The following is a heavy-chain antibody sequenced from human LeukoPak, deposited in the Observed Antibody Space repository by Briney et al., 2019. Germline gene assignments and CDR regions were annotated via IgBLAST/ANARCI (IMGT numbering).Heavy chain of an antibody. CDR3: ARDFRYDILTGYPLLPWWDI. D-gene: IGHD3-9*01. V-gene: IGHV4-30-2*01. CDR2: IYHSGST. Sequence: SQTLSLTCTVSGGSISSGGYYWSWIRQPPGKGLEWIGYIYHSGSTYYNPSLKSRVTISVDTSKNQFSLKLSSVTAADTAVYYCARDFRYDILTGYPLLPWWDIWGQGTMVTVSS. J-gene: IGHJ3*02. CDR1: GGSISSGGYY.